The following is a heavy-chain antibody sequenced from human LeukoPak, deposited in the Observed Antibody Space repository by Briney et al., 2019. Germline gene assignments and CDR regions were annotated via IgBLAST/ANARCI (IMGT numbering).Heavy chain of an antibody. Sequence: PGGSLRLSCAASGFTFSSYAMSWVRQAPGKGLEWVSAISGSGGSTYYADSVKGRFTISRDNSKNTLYLQMNSLRAEDTAVYYCAKDGPGRGWLQFHFDYWGQGTLVTVSS. J-gene: IGHJ4*02. V-gene: IGHV3-23*01. CDR1: GFTFSSYA. CDR3: AKDGPGRGWLQFHFDY. D-gene: IGHD5-24*01. CDR2: ISGSGGST.